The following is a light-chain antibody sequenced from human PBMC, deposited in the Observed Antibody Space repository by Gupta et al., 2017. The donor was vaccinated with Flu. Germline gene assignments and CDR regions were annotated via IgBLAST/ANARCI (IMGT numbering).Light chain of an antibody. CDR2: QDS. CDR3: QAWDSSTASYV. CDR1: KLGDKY. V-gene: IGLV3-1*01. Sequence: SYELTQPPSVSVSPGQTASITCSGDKLGDKYACWYQQKPGQSPVLVIYQDSKRPSRIPERFSGSNSGNTATLTISGTQAMDEADYYCQAWDSSTASYVFGTGTKVTVL. J-gene: IGLJ1*01.